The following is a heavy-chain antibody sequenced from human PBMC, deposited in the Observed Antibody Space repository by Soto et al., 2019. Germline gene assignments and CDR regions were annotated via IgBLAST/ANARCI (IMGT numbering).Heavy chain of an antibody. CDR1: GGSISDNYYY. V-gene: IGHV4-39*01. CDR2: ISHTGAA. Sequence: SETLSLTSTVSGGSISDNYYYWNWIRQPPGKGLEWIGTISHTGAAYYNPSLESRVAISIETSENQFSLNLGSVTSLRAEDTAVYYCAKGGRQWLVTSDFNYWGQGALVTVSS. D-gene: IGHD6-19*01. CDR3: AKGGRQWLVTSDFNY. J-gene: IGHJ4*02.